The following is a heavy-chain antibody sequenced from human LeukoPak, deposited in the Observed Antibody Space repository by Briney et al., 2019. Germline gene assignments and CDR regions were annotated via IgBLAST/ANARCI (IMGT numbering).Heavy chain of an antibody. Sequence: GGSLRLSCAASGFTFSTYWMHWVRQAPGKGLVWVSRIDGEGSVTKYTDSVKGRFTISRDNAKNTVYLQMNSLRAEDTAVYYCTTRGSYFFDYWGQGTLVTVSS. CDR2: IDGEGSVT. V-gene: IGHV3-74*01. CDR3: TTRGSYFFDY. J-gene: IGHJ4*02. D-gene: IGHD1-1*01. CDR1: GFTFSTYW.